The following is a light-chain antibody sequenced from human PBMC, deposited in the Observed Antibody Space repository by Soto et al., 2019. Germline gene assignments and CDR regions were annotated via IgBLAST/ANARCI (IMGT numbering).Light chain of an antibody. V-gene: IGKV3-20*01. CDR3: QQYNKWPLT. J-gene: IGKJ4*01. CDR2: DAS. Sequence: EIVLTQSPGTLSLSPGESATLSCRASQSVSSSYVAWYQQKPGQAPRLLTYDASRRASGTPDRFSGSGSGTDYTLTISRLEPEDFAVYYCQQYNKWPLTFGGGTKVEIK. CDR1: QSVSSSY.